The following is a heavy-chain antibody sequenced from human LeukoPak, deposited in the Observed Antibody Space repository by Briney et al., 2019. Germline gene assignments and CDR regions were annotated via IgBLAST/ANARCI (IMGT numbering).Heavy chain of an antibody. J-gene: IGHJ4*02. CDR1: GFTFSSYG. CDR2: ISGSGGST. V-gene: IGHV3-23*01. D-gene: IGHD2/OR15-2a*01. CDR3: AKDYRVVFYGDFDY. Sequence: GGSLRLSCAASGFTFSSYGMSWVRQAPGKGLEWVSAISGSGGSTYYADSVKGRFTISRDNSKNTLYLQMNSLRAEDTAVYYCAKDYRVVFYGDFDYWGQGTLVTVSS.